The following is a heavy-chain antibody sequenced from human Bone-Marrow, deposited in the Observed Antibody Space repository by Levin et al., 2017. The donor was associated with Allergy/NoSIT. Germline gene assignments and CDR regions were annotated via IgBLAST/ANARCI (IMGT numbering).Heavy chain of an antibody. CDR2: IYYSGST. CDR1: GGSISSSSYY. D-gene: IGHD3-9*01. J-gene: IGHJ3*02. V-gene: IGHV4-39*07. Sequence: SETLSLTCTVSGGSISSSSYYWGWIRQPPGKGLEWIGSIYYSGSTYYNPSLKSRVTISVDTSKNQFSLKLSSVTAADTAVYYCARDPTKRYDILTGYDYAFDIWGQGTMVTVSS. CDR3: ARDPTKRYDILTGYDYAFDI.